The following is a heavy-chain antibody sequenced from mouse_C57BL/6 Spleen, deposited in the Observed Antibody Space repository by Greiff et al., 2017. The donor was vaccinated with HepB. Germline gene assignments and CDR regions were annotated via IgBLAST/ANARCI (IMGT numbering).Heavy chain of an antibody. CDR2: IYPGDGDT. V-gene: IGHV1-82*01. CDR1: GYAFSSSW. D-gene: IGHD2-5*01. Sequence: QVQLQQSGPELVKPGASVKISCKASGYAFSSSWMNWVKQRPGKGLEWIGRIYPGDGDTNYNGKFKGKATLTADKSSSTAYMQLSSLTSEDSAVYFCARLRLDSNYEVDYWGQGTTLTVSS. CDR3: ARLRLDSNYEVDY. J-gene: IGHJ2*01.